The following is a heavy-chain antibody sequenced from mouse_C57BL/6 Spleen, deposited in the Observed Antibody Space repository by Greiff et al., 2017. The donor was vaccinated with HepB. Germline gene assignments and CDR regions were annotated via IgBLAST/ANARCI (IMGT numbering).Heavy chain of an antibody. CDR1: GYTFTDYN. Sequence: EVQLQQSGPELVKPGASVKMSCKASGYTFTDYNMHWVKQSHGKSLEWIGYINPNNGGTSYNQKFKGKATLTVNKSSSTAYMELRSLTSEDSAVYYCATEYGYDEWYFDVWGTGTTVTVSS. D-gene: IGHD2-2*01. CDR2: INPNNGGT. V-gene: IGHV1-22*01. J-gene: IGHJ1*03. CDR3: ATEYGYDEWYFDV.